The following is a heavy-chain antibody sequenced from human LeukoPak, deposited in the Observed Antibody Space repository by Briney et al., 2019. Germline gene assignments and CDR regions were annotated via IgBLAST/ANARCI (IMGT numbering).Heavy chain of an antibody. Sequence: GGSLRLSCAASGFTFSSYAMSWVRQAPGKGLEWVSAISGSGGSTYYADSVKGRFTISRDNSKNTLYLQMNSLRAEDTAVYYCAKDQAPFYGDYRVHYFDYRGQGTLVTVSS. CDR2: ISGSGGST. D-gene: IGHD4-17*01. CDR1: GFTFSSYA. CDR3: AKDQAPFYGDYRVHYFDY. V-gene: IGHV3-23*01. J-gene: IGHJ4*02.